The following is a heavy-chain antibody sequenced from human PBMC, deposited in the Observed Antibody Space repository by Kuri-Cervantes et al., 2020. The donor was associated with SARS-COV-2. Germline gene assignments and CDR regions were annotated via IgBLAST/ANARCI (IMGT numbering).Heavy chain of an antibody. CDR2: VNPNSGGT. Sequence: ASVKVSCKASGYTFTGYYMHWVRQAPGQGLEWMGWVNPNSGGTNYAQKFQGRVTMTRATSISTAYMELSRLRSDDTAVYYCARDFWSGYTGKDAEYFQHWGQGTLVTVSA. CDR3: ARDFWSGYTGKDAEYFQH. D-gene: IGHD3-3*01. V-gene: IGHV1-2*02. J-gene: IGHJ1*01. CDR1: GYTFTGYY.